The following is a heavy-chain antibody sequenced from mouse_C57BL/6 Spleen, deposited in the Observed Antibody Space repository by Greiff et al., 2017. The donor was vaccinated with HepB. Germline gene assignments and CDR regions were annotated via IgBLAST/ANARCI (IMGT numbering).Heavy chain of an antibody. D-gene: IGHD1-1*01. J-gene: IGHJ1*01. Sequence: EVQLQQSGAELVRPGASVKLSCTASGFNIKDDYMHWVKQRPEHGLEWIGRIDPENGDTEYASKFQGKATITADTSSNTAYLQRSSLPAEDTAVYYSTHYYDSRSGGGGGTTIAVSS. CDR3: THYYDSRSG. V-gene: IGHV14-4*01. CDR1: GFNIKDDY. CDR2: IDPENGDT.